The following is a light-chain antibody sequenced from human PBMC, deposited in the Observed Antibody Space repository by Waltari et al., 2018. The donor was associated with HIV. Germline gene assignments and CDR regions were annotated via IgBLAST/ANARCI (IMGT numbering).Light chain of an antibody. V-gene: IGKV1-NL1*01. CDR1: QDIRKS. CDR3: QHYYGGPPWT. CDR2: ATS. Sequence: DIQMTQSPPSLSASIGDRVTISCRATQDIRKSIAWYQQKPGKAPKLLLFATSGLESGVPSRFGGTGSGTDYSLIITSLQPEDSATYFCQHYYGGPPWTFGQGTKVEI. J-gene: IGKJ1*01.